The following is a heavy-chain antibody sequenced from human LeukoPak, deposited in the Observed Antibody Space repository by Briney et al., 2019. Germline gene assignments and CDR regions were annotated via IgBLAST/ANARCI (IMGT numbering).Heavy chain of an antibody. J-gene: IGHJ4*02. CDR2: ISGSGGST. Sequence: PGGFLRLSCAASGFTFSSYAMSWVRQAPGKGLEWVSAISGSGGSTYYADSVKGRFTISRDNSKNTLYLQMNSLRAEDTAVYYCARGDIVVVPAAKDEFGFDYWGQGTLVTVSS. D-gene: IGHD2-2*01. CDR3: ARGDIVVVPAAKDEFGFDY. V-gene: IGHV3-23*01. CDR1: GFTFSSYA.